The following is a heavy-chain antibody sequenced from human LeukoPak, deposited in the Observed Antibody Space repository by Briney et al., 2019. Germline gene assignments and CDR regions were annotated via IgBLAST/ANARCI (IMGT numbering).Heavy chain of an antibody. CDR1: GFTFSSYA. CDR2: TSGSGGST. CDR3: AKDQGGCSSTSCYARGVDDS. Sequence: GGSLRLSCAASGFTFSSYAMSWVRQAPGKGLEWVSATSGSGGSTYYADSVKGRFTISRDNSKNTLYLQMNSLRAEDTAVYYCAKDQGGCSSTSCYARGVDDSWGQGTLVTVSS. J-gene: IGHJ4*02. V-gene: IGHV3-23*01. D-gene: IGHD2-2*01.